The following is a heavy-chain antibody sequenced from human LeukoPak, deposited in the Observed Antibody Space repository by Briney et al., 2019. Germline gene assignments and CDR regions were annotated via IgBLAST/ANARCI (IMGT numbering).Heavy chain of an antibody. D-gene: IGHD3-3*02. CDR1: GFTFSSYA. J-gene: IGHJ4*02. Sequence: GGSLRLSCAASGFTFSSYAMSWVRQAPGKGLEWVSAISGSGGSTYYADSVKGRSTISRDNSKNTLYPQMNSLRAEDTAVYYCAKDKTSTLDDYWGQGTLVTVSS. CDR3: AKDKTSTLDDY. V-gene: IGHV3-23*01. CDR2: ISGSGGST.